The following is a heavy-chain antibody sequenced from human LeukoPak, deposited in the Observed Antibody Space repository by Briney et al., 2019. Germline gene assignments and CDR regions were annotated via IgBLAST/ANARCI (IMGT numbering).Heavy chain of an antibody. Sequence: PSETLSLTCTVSGGSISSGSYYWSWIRQPAGKGLEWIGRIYTSGSTNYNPSLKSRVTISVDTSKNQFSLKLSSVTAADTAVYYCAREGPFLDPWGQGTLVTVSS. J-gene: IGHJ5*02. CDR1: GGSISSGSYY. CDR3: AREGPFLDP. CDR2: IYTSGST. V-gene: IGHV4-61*02. D-gene: IGHD2-21*01.